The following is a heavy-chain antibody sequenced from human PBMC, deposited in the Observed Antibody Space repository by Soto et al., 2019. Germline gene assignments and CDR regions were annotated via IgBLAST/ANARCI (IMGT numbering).Heavy chain of an antibody. Sequence: SETLSLTCTVSGGSISSYSWSWIRQPPGKGLEWIGYIYYSGSTNYNPSLKSRVTISVDTSKNQFSLKLSSVTAADTAVYYCASSATEGYYYYGMDVWGQGTTVTVS. CDR2: IYYSGST. CDR3: ASSATEGYYYYGMDV. CDR1: GGSISSYS. V-gene: IGHV4-59*01. J-gene: IGHJ6*02.